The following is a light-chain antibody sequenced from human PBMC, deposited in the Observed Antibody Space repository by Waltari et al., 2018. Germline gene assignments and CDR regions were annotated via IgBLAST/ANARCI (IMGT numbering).Light chain of an antibody. CDR3: QQYYGNPRT. V-gene: IGKV4-1*01. CDR1: QSVFYSSKNKNY. J-gene: IGKJ2*01. Sequence: DIVMTQSPDSLAVSLGERATINCKSSQSVFYSSKNKNYLSWYQQKPGKVPRLLIYRASTRESGVPDRFSGSGSGTDFTLTISSLQAEDVAVYYCQQYYGNPRTFGQGTKLEIK. CDR2: RAS.